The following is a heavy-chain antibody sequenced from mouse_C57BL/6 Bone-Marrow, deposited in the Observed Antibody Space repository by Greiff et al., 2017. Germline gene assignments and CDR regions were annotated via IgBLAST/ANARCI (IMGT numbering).Heavy chain of an antibody. Sequence: EVQLQQSGAELVRPGASVKLSCTASGFNIKDDYMHWVKQRPEQGLEWIGWIDPENGDTEYASKFQGKATITADTSSNTAYLQLSSLTSEDTAVYYCTGSTMITTKYVDVWGTGTTVTVSS. CDR2: IDPENGDT. CDR1: GFNIKDDY. CDR3: TGSTMITTKYVDV. D-gene: IGHD2-4*01. J-gene: IGHJ1*03. V-gene: IGHV14-4*01.